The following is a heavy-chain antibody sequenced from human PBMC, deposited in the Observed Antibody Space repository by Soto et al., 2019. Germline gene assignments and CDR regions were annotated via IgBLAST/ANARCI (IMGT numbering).Heavy chain of an antibody. CDR2: IIPILGIA. Sequence: QVQLVQSGTEVMKPGSTVKVSCKASGGTFSSYTISWVRQAPGQGLEWMGRIIPILGIANYAQKFQGRVTITADKSTSTAYMELSSLSSEDTAVYYCARGEGDYDVLTGYYNGAFDIWGQGTMVTVSS. V-gene: IGHV1-69*02. D-gene: IGHD3-9*01. CDR1: GGTFSSYT. J-gene: IGHJ3*02. CDR3: ARGEGDYDVLTGYYNGAFDI.